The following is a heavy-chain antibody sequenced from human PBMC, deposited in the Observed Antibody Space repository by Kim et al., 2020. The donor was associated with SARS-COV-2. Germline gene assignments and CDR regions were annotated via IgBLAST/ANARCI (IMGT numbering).Heavy chain of an antibody. J-gene: IGHJ4*02. D-gene: IGHD6-13*01. CDR3: AYGEMVAAAAPGVGY. V-gene: IGHV4-34*01. CDR1: GGSFSGYY. Sequence: SETLSLTCAVYGGSFSGYYWSWIRQPPGKGLEWIGEINHSGSTNYNPSLKSRVTISVDTSKNQFSLKLSSVTAADTAVYYCAYGEMVAAAAPGVGYWGQGTLVTVSS. CDR2: INHSGST.